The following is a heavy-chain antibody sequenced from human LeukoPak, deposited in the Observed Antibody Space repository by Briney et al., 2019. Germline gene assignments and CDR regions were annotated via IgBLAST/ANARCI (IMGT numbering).Heavy chain of an antibody. D-gene: IGHD3-22*01. CDR3: ARVTYYDSSGYPRGAFDI. Sequence: SQTLSLTCTVSGGSISSGSYYWSWIRQPAGKGLEWIGRIYTSGSTNYNPSLKSRVTISVDTSKHQFSLKLSSVTAADTAVYYCARVTYYDSSGYPRGAFDIWGQGTMVTVSS. J-gene: IGHJ3*02. V-gene: IGHV4-61*02. CDR2: IYTSGST. CDR1: GGSISSGSYY.